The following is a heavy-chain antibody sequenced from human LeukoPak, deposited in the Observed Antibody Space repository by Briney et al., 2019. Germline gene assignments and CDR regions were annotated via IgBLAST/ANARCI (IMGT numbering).Heavy chain of an antibody. V-gene: IGHV4-4*07. CDR1: GGSISSYY. D-gene: IGHD3-22*01. CDR2: IYTSGST. Sequence: PSETLSLTXTVSGGSISSYYWSWIRQPAGKGLEWIGRIYTSGSTNYNPSLKRRVTMSVDTSKNQFSLKLSSVTAADTAVYYCARSYYDSSGYYYDHYWGQGTLVTVSS. J-gene: IGHJ4*02. CDR3: ARSYYDSSGYYYDHY.